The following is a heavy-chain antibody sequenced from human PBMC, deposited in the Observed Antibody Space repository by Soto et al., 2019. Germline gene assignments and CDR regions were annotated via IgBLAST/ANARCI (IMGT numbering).Heavy chain of an antibody. CDR3: ARTMTTVTTLDY. J-gene: IGHJ4*02. CDR2: IYSGGST. Sequence: EVQLVESGGGLVQPGGSLRLSCAASGFTVSSNYMSWVRQAPGKGLEWVSVIYSGGSTYYADSVKGRFTISRDNSKNTLYIQMNSMRAEDTAVYYCARTMTTVTTLDYWGQGTLVTVSS. CDR1: GFTVSSNY. D-gene: IGHD4-17*01. V-gene: IGHV3-66*01.